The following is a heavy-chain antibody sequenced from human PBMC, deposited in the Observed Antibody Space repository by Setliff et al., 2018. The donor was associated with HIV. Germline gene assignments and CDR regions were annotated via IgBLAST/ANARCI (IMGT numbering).Heavy chain of an antibody. D-gene: IGHD1-7*01. V-gene: IGHV6-1*01. CDR1: GDSVSSNTAA. J-gene: IGHJ6*02. Sequence: SQTLSLTCAISGDSVSSNTAAWNWIRQSPSRGLEWLGRTYYRSKWSNDYAVSVKSRITINPDTSKNQFSLQLNSVTPEDTAVYFCARGGDWDYNYYYYGMDVWGQGTTVTVSS. CDR3: ARGGDWDYNYYYYGMDV. CDR2: TYYRSKWSN.